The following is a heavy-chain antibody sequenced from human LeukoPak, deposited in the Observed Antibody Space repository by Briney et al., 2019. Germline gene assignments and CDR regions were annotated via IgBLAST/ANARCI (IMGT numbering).Heavy chain of an antibody. Sequence: GGSLRLSCAASGFTFSSYWMTWVRQAPGKGLEWVANIRQDGSDKYYVDSVKGRFTISRDNAKNSLFLQMNSLRAEDTAVYYCVRDSYTNTWHFQNEDYWGQGTLVTVSS. D-gene: IGHD2-2*02. V-gene: IGHV3-7*01. CDR2: IRQDGSDK. J-gene: IGHJ4*02. CDR3: VRDSYTNTWHFQNEDY. CDR1: GFTFSSYW.